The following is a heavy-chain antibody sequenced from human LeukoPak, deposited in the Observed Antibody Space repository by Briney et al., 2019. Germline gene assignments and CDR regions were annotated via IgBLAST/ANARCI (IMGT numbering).Heavy chain of an antibody. V-gene: IGHV3-64*01. J-gene: IGHJ4*02. CDR1: GFTFSSYA. CDR3: ARGPFGPEYYFDY. CDR2: ISSNGGST. Sequence: GGSLRLSCAASGFTFSSYAMHWVRQAPGKGLEYVSAISSNGGSTYYANSVKGRFTISRDNSKNTLYLQMGSLRAEDMAVYYCARGPFGPEYYFDYWGQGTLVTVSS. D-gene: IGHD3-10*01.